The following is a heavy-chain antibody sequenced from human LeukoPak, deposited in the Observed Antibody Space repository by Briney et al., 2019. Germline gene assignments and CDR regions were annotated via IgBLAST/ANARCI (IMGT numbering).Heavy chain of an antibody. CDR2: IKQDGSEK. CDR1: GFTFSSYW. CDR3: ATDGAGFDT. J-gene: IGHJ5*02. V-gene: IGHV3-7*03. Sequence: PGRSLRLSCAASGFTFSSYWMSWVRQAPGKGLEWVANIKQDGSEKYYVDSVKGRFTISRDNAKKSLYLEMNNLRAEDTAVYYCATDGAGFDTWGQGVLVTVSS.